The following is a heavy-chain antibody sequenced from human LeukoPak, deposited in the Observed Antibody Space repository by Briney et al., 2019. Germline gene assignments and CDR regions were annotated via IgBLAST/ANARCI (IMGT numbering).Heavy chain of an antibody. CDR2: ITSTSDTI. V-gene: IGHV3-48*01. CDR1: GFTFSDYS. Sequence: GGSLRRSCEASGFTFSDYSMNWVRQAPGEGLEWLSYITSTSDTIYYADSVKGRFTSSRDNAKNSVYLQMNSLRAEDTAVYYCARSSGYPFFDYWGQGTLVTVSS. D-gene: IGHD3-22*01. CDR3: ARSSGYPFFDY. J-gene: IGHJ4*02.